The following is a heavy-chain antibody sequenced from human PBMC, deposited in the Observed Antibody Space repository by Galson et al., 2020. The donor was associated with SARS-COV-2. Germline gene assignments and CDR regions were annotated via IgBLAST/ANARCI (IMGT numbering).Heavy chain of an antibody. J-gene: IGHJ3*02. V-gene: IGHV4-31*03. CDR3: ERDGLGYCSGGSCYGDACDI. D-gene: IGHD2-15*01. Sequence: SQTLTLTCTVSVCSISSGGYYWSWIRQHPGKGLEWIGYIYYSGSTYYNPSLKSRVTISVDTSKNQFSLKLSSVTAADTAVYYCERDGLGYCSGGSCYGDACDIWGKVTMVNVST. CDR1: VCSISSGGYY. CDR2: IYYSGST.